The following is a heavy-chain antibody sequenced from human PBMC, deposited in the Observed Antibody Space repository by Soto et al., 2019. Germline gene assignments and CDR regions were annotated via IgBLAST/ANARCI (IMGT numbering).Heavy chain of an antibody. Sequence: QVQLQESGPGLVKPSETLSLTCTVSGGSITSYYWSWIRQPPGKGLEWIGHAYYSGSTSYNPSLKSRVTISVDTSNNEVSLRLTSVTAADTAVYYCARIGYSYGYNGFDNWGQGTLVIVSS. J-gene: IGHJ4*02. V-gene: IGHV4-59*01. D-gene: IGHD5-18*01. CDR1: GGSITSYY. CDR3: ARIGYSYGYNGFDN. CDR2: AYYSGST.